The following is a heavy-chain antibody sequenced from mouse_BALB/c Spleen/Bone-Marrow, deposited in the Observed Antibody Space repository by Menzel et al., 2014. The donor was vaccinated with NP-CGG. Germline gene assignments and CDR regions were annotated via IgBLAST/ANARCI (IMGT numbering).Heavy chain of an antibody. J-gene: IGHJ2*01. CDR1: GYTFTAYA. V-gene: IGHV1-67*01. CDR2: ISTYSGNT. Sequence: VQLQQSGPELVRPGVSVKLSCKGSGYTFTAYAMHWVKQSHAKSLEWIGLISTYSGNTHYNQNFKGKATMTVDKSSSTTYMELDRLTSEDSAIDYCARNFYGSSYFDYWGQGTTLTVSS. D-gene: IGHD1-1*01. CDR3: ARNFYGSSYFDY.